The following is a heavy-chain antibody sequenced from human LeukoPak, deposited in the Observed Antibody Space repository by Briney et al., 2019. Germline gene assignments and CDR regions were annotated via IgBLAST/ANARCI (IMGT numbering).Heavy chain of an antibody. CDR2: ISYDGSNK. Sequence: GRSLRLSCAASGFTFSSYGMHWVRQAPGKGLEWVAVISYDGSNKYYADSVKGRFTISRDNSKNTLYLQMNSLRAEDTAVYYCAKDLSRYFDWLGALDYWGQGTLVTVSS. CDR3: AKDLSRYFDWLGALDY. D-gene: IGHD3-9*01. V-gene: IGHV3-30*18. CDR1: GFTFSSYG. J-gene: IGHJ4*02.